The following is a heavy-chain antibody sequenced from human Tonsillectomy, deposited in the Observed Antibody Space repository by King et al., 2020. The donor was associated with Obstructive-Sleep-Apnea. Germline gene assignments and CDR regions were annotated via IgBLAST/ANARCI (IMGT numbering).Heavy chain of an antibody. D-gene: IGHD6-19*01. CDR3: ARGLRGGRGWYYFAV. J-gene: IGHJ4*02. CDR2: IIPKFGTP. Sequence: QLVQSGAEVKKPGSSVKVSCKTSGGTFSNSAITWLRQAPGQGPERMGAIIPKFGTPNYAQNFQGRVTITADESTNTAYMELTSLRSDDTVVYYCARGLRGGRGWYYFAVWGQGTLVTVSS. CDR1: GGTFSNSA. V-gene: IGHV1-69*01.